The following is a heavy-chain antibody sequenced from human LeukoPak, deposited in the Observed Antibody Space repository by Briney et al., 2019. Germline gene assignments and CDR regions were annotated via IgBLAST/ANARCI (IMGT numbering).Heavy chain of an antibody. J-gene: IGHJ4*02. CDR1: GIIVRNNY. D-gene: IGHD4-23*01. Sequence: SGGSLRLSCVASGIIVRNNYMTWVRQAPGKGLEWVSVIYNGGSIYYGDSVKGRFTISADNSRNMVYLQMNGLRAEDTAVYYCARTGGGNSGPFDYWGQGTLVTVSS. CDR3: ARTGGGNSGPFDY. CDR2: IYNGGSI. V-gene: IGHV3-53*01.